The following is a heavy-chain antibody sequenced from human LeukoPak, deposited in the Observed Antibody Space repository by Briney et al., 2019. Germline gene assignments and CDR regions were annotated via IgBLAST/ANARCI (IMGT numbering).Heavy chain of an antibody. Sequence: ASVKVSCKASGYTFTGYYMHWVRQAPGQGLEWMGWINPNSGGTNYAQKFQGRVTMTRDTSISTAYMELSRLRSDDTAVYYCARGRKKEYSLGSGYYYGDYYYYMDVWGKGTTVTVSS. CDR1: GYTFTGYY. V-gene: IGHV1-2*02. CDR3: ARGRKKEYSLGSGYYYGDYYYYMDV. D-gene: IGHD3-22*01. CDR2: INPNSGGT. J-gene: IGHJ6*03.